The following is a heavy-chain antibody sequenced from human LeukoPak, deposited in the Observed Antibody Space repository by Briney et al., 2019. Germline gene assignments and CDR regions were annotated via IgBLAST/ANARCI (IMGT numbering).Heavy chain of an antibody. CDR2: INPSGGST. D-gene: IGHD5-18*01. CDR3: ARDHGGDTDMVPALDY. CDR1: GYTFTSYY. Sequence: ASVKVSCKASGYTFTSYYMHWVRQAPGQGLEWMGIINPSGGSTSYAQKFQGRVTMTRDTSTSTVYMELSSLRSEDTAVYYCARDHGGDTDMVPALDYWGQGTLVTVSS. J-gene: IGHJ4*02. V-gene: IGHV1-46*01.